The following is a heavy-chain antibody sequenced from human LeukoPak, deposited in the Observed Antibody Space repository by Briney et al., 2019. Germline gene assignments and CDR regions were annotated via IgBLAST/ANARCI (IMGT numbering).Heavy chain of an antibody. CDR3: AKDSEVTTTIED. Sequence: PGGSLRLSCAASGSTFSTHGMHWVRQAPGQGLEWVAIIRYDGSNKYYADSVKGRFTISRDNSKNTLYLQMNNLRAEDTAVYYCAKDSEVTTTIEDWGQGTLVTVSS. D-gene: IGHD4-11*01. CDR1: GSTFSTHG. CDR2: IRYDGSNK. J-gene: IGHJ4*02. V-gene: IGHV3-30*02.